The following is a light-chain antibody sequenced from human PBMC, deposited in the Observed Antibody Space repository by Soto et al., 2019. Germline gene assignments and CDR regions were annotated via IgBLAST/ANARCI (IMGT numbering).Light chain of an antibody. J-gene: IGKJ4*01. CDR1: QSVSSSY. Sequence: EIVLTQSPGTLSLSPGERATLSCRASQSVSSSYLAWYQQKPGQAPRLLNYGASSRATGIPDRFSGSGSGTDFTLTISRLEPEDFAVYYCQQYGSSRLTFGGGTKVEIK. CDR2: GAS. V-gene: IGKV3-20*01. CDR3: QQYGSSRLT.